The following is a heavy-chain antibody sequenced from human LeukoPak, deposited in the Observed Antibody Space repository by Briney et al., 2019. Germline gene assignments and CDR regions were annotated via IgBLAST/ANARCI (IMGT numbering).Heavy chain of an antibody. CDR3: ARTRGYSGYEARYYYYGMDV. CDR1: GFTFSTYA. J-gene: IGHJ6*02. D-gene: IGHD5-12*01. Sequence: QSGGSLRLSCVASGFTFSTYAVSWVRQAPGKGLEWVSVIYSGGSTYYADSVKGRFTISRDNSKNTLYLQMNSLRAEDTAVYYCARTRGYSGYEARYYYYGMDVWGQGTTVTVSS. CDR2: IYSGGST. V-gene: IGHV3-53*01.